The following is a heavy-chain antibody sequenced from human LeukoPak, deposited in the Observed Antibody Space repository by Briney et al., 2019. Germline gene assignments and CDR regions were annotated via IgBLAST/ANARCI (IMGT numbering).Heavy chain of an antibody. CDR1: GGSISSYY. J-gene: IGHJ4*02. V-gene: IGHV4-59*01. CDR3: ARTGYSYGYGGYYFDY. D-gene: IGHD5-18*01. Sequence: PSETLSLTCTVSGGSISSYYWSWLRQPPGKGLEWIGYIYYSGSTNYNPSLKSRVTISVDTSKNQFSLKLSSVTAADTAVYYCARTGYSYGYGGYYFDYWGQGTLVTVSS. CDR2: IYYSGST.